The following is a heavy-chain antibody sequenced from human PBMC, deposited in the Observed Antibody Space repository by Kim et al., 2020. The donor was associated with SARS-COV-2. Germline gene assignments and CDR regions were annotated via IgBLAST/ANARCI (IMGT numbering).Heavy chain of an antibody. J-gene: IGHJ4*02. V-gene: IGHV3-74*01. CDR2: INSDWGTT. CDR3: ARRRYPGTYDYFDY. Sequence: GGSLRLSCAASGFTFSSYWMHWVRQAPGKGLVWVSRINSDWGTTSYADSVKGRFTISRDNAKSTLDRQMNRLRAEDTAVYYCARRRYPGTYDYFDYWGQG. D-gene: IGHD1-26*01. CDR1: GFTFSSYW.